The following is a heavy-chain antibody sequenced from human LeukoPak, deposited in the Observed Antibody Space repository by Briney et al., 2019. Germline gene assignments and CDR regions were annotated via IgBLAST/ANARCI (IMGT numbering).Heavy chain of an antibody. CDR1: GGSFRRSA. V-gene: IGHV1-69*05. CDR3: TKTSQSPVTPGAFDI. D-gene: IGHD4-11*01. Sequence: SVKVPCKASGGSFRRSAISWVRQTPGQGLEWMGGIIPMFGTPNYAQKFRGRVSMTTEESTSTAYMELSSLTSEDTAVYYCTKTSQSPVTPGAFDIWGQGTMVTVSS. CDR2: IIPMFGTP. J-gene: IGHJ3*02.